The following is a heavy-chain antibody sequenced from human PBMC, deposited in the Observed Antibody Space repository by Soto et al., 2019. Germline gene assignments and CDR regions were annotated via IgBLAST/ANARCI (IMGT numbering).Heavy chain of an antibody. CDR2: ISSTTNYI. CDR1: GFTFTRYS. CDR3: ARESEDLTSNFDY. Sequence: PGGSLRLSCAASGFTFTRYSMNWVRQAPGKGLEWVSSISSTTNYIYYGDSMKGRFTISRDNAKNSLYLEMNSLRAEDTAVYYCARESEDLTSNFDYWSQGTLVPVSS. J-gene: IGHJ4*02. V-gene: IGHV3-21*06.